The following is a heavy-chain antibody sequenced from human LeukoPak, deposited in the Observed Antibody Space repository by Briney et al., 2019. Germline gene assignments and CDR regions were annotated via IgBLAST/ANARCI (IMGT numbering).Heavy chain of an antibody. CDR1: GYTFTGYY. CDR3: AREDSSGWYATDY. V-gene: IGHV1-2*02. Sequence: ASVKVSCKASGYTFTGYYMHWVRQAPGQGLEWMGWINPNSGGTNYVQKFQGRVTMTRDTSISTAYMELSRLRSDDTAVYYCAREDSSGWYATDYWGQGTLVTVSS. J-gene: IGHJ4*02. D-gene: IGHD6-19*01. CDR2: INPNSGGT.